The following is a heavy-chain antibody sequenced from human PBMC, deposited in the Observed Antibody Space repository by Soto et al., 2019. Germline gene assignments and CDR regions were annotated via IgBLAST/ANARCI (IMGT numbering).Heavy chain of an antibody. Sequence: QVQLVQSGAEMQQPGAWVGVSCKGPGGTFINSAFSWVRQALGQGIEWLGGTIPMFGTPNNEQKFQGRVAISADESTATVYMELSSLRSEDTAVYFCARPPRDRNYYYGMAVWGQGTTVTVSS. D-gene: IGHD3-22*01. CDR3: ARPPRDRNYYYGMAV. J-gene: IGHJ6*02. V-gene: IGHV1-69*01. CDR1: GGTFINSA. CDR2: TIPMFGTP.